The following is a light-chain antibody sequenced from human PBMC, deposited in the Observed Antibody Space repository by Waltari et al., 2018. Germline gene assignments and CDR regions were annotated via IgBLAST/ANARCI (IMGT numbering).Light chain of an antibody. V-gene: IGKV3-20*01. Sequence: EVVLTLSPGTLSLSPGERATLSCRASQSVGKYLAWYQQKPGQAPRLLIYHASTRAPGIPDRFSGSGSGTDFSLTISRLEPEDFAVYYCQKYDYLPATFGQGTKVEIK. CDR2: HAS. J-gene: IGKJ1*01. CDR1: QSVGKY. CDR3: QKYDYLPAT.